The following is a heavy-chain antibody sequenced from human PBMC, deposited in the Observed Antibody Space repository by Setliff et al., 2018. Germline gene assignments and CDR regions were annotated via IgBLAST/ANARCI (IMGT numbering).Heavy chain of an antibody. D-gene: IGHD1-26*01. CDR1: GGSISNYY. CDR3: ARKGISALSGAFDM. Sequence: PSETLSLTCTVSGGSISNYYWSWIRQPAGKGLEWIGRIYTSGSTNYNPSLKSRVTMSVDTSKNQFSLKLSSVTAADTAVYCCARKGISALSGAFDMWGQGTMVTVSS. V-gene: IGHV4-4*07. CDR2: IYTSGST. J-gene: IGHJ3*02.